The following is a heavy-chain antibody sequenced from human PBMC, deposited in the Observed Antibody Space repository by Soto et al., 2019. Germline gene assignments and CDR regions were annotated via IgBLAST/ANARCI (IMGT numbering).Heavy chain of an antibody. Sequence: QVQLVESGGTVVQVGGSLRLSCAASGFAFHGYAVHWVRQAPGKGLDWVAVIWYDGSEKYYADSVEGRFTISRDNCKNTLYLQMNSLRVEDTAVYYCGRDLRTRAGDYWGLGTLVAVSS. CDR2: IWYDGSEK. V-gene: IGHV3-33*01. D-gene: IGHD3-10*01. CDR3: GRDLRTRAGDY. CDR1: GFAFHGYA. J-gene: IGHJ4*02.